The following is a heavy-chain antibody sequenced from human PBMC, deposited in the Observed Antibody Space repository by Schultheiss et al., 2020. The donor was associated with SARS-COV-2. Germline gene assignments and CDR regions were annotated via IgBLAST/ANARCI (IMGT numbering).Heavy chain of an antibody. CDR1: GYTFTSYD. J-gene: IGHJ2*01. Sequence: ASVKISCKASGYTFTSYDINWVRQATGQGLEWMGRINPNSGGTNYAQKFQGRVTMTRDTSISTAYMELSRLRSDDTAVYYCARDITPLRYCSSTSCPYWYFDLWGRGTLVTVSS. CDR3: ARDITPLRYCSSTSCPYWYFDL. D-gene: IGHD2-2*01. CDR2: INPNSGGT. V-gene: IGHV1-2*06.